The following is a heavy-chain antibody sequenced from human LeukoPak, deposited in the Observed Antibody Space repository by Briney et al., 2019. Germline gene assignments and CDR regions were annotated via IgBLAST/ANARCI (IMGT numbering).Heavy chain of an antibody. CDR1: GGSISSYY. V-gene: IGHV4-59*01. D-gene: IGHD3-9*01. CDR2: IYYSGST. Sequence: PSETLSLTCTVSGGSISSYYWSWIRQPPGKGLEWIGYIYYSGSTNYNPSLKSRVTISVDTSKNQFSLKLSSVTAADTAVYYCAREGKILTGYSPFDYWGQGTLVTVSS. CDR3: AREGKILTGYSPFDY. J-gene: IGHJ4*02.